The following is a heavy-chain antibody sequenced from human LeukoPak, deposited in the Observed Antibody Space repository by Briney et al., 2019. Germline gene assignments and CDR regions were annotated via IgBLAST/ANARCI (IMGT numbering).Heavy chain of an antibody. J-gene: IGHJ6*02. CDR1: GYTFTSYG. D-gene: IGHD2-15*01. CDR2: ISAYNGNT. Sequence: GASVKVSCKASGYTFTSYGISWVRQAPGQGLEWMGWISAYNGNTNYAQKLQGRVTTTTDTSTSTAYMELRSLRSDDTAVYYCARESSGGYYYGMDVSGQGTTVTVSS. CDR3: ARESSGGYYYGMDV. V-gene: IGHV1-18*01.